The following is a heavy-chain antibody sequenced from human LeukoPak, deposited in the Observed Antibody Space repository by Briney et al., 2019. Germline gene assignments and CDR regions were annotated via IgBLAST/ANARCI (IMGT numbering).Heavy chain of an antibody. CDR1: GGSISSYY. J-gene: IGHJ3*02. CDR2: IYTSGST. D-gene: IGHD6-19*01. Sequence: SETLSLTCTVSGGSISSYYWSWIRQPAGKGLEWIGRIYTSGSTNYNPSLKSRVTISVASSKNQFSLRLNSVTAADTAVYYCAKGGGWDAFDIWGQGTMVTVSS. CDR3: AKGGGWDAFDI. V-gene: IGHV4-4*07.